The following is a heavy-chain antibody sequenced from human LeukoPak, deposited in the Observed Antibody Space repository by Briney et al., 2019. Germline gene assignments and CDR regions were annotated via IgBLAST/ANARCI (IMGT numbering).Heavy chain of an antibody. CDR1: GGSISSYY. V-gene: IGHV4-59*08. D-gene: IGHD1-26*01. CDR2: IYYSGRT. Sequence: SETLSLTCTVSGGSISSYYWSWIRQPPGKGLEWIGYIYYSGRTKYNPSLKSRVTISVDTSKNQFSLKLSSVTAADTAVYYCARLSIVGATNFDYWGQGTLVTVSS. J-gene: IGHJ4*02. CDR3: ARLSIVGATNFDY.